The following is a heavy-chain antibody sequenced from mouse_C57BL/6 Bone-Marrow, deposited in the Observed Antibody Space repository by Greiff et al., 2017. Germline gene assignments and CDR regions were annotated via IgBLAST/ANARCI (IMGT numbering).Heavy chain of an antibody. D-gene: IGHD2-3*01. V-gene: IGHV10-3*01. Sequence: EVQLVESGGGLVQPKGSLKLSCAASGFTFNTYAMHWVRQAPGKGLEWVARIRSKSSNYATYYADSVKDRFTISRDDSQSMLYLQMNNLKTEDTAMYYGVRDSGYYSYYAMDYWGQGTSVTVSS. J-gene: IGHJ4*01. CDR2: IRSKSSNYAT. CDR3: VRDSGYYSYYAMDY. CDR1: GFTFNTYA.